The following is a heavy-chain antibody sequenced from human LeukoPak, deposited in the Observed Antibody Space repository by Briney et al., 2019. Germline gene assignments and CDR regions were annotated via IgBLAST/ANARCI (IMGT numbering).Heavy chain of an antibody. J-gene: IGHJ4*02. V-gene: IGHV1-18*01. D-gene: IGHD2-2*01. Sequence: ASVKVSCKAFNYTFTSYGISWVRQAPGQGLEWMGWISAYNGNTNYAQKLQGRVTMTTDTSTSTAYMELRSLRSDDTAVYYCAREISYQLPIDYWGQGTLVTVSS. CDR1: NYTFTSYG. CDR2: ISAYNGNT. CDR3: AREISYQLPIDY.